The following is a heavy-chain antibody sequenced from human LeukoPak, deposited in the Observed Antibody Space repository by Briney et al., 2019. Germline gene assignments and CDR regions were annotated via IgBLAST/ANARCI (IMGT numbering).Heavy chain of an antibody. CDR2: IYHTGST. Sequence: SETLSLTCAVSGHSIINSYYWGWIRQPPGKGLEWIGSIYHTGSTYYNPSLKSRVTISLDTSKNQFSLKVKSVTAADTAVYYCARDQSSGWFSPLYFDYWGQGTLVTVSS. CDR3: ARDQSSGWFSPLYFDY. V-gene: IGHV4-38-2*02. CDR1: GHSIINSYY. D-gene: IGHD6-19*01. J-gene: IGHJ4*02.